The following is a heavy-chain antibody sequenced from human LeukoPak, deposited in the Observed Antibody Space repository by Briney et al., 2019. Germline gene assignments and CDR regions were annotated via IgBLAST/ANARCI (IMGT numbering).Heavy chain of an antibody. CDR1: GYSFTSYW. Sequence: GESLKISCKGSGYSFTSYWIGWVRQLPGKGLEWMGIIYPRDSTTRYSPAFEGQVTISVDKSITTAYLQWSSLKASDTAMYYCARRAIIQGTSALDFWGQGTVVIVSS. CDR2: IYPRDSTT. V-gene: IGHV5-51*01. D-gene: IGHD3-3*01. CDR3: ARRAIIQGTSALDF. J-gene: IGHJ4*02.